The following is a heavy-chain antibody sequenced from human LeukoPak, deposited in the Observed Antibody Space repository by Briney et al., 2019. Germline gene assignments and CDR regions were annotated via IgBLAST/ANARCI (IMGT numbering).Heavy chain of an antibody. CDR3: AREGRVLWFGSSKRNYFDY. V-gene: IGHV3-30*03. D-gene: IGHD3-10*01. CDR1: GFTFSSYG. CDR2: ISYDGSNK. Sequence: PGGSLRLSCAASGFTFSSYGMHWVRQAPGKGLEWVAVISYDGSNKYYADSVKGRFTISRDNSKNTLYLQMNSLRAEDTAVYYCAREGRVLWFGSSKRNYFDYWGQGTLVTVSS. J-gene: IGHJ4*02.